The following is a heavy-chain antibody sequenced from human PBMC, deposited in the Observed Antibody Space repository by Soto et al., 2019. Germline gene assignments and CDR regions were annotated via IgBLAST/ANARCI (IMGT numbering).Heavy chain of an antibody. Sequence: GGSLRLSCAASGFTFSSSWMNWVRQAPGKGLEWVAYISSDGSETNYVDSVKGRFTISRDNAKNSLYLQMNSLRAEDTAVYYCARTPRLLDYWGQGTLVTVSS. CDR2: ISSDGSET. V-gene: IGHV3-7*01. D-gene: IGHD6-6*01. CDR3: ARTPRLLDY. CDR1: GFTFSSSW. J-gene: IGHJ4*02.